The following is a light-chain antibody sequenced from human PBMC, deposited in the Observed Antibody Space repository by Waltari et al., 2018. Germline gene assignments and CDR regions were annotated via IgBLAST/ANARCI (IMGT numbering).Light chain of an antibody. V-gene: IGLV3-10*01. CDR1: DLPRQY. J-gene: IGLJ1*01. CDR2: EDT. CDR3: YSSDSTGLRV. Sequence: SYELTQTPSVSVSPGQTARITCSGHDLPRQYAYWFQQTSGQATRLVIYEDTKRPSGIPERFSGSSSGTVATLTINGAQVDDEADYYCYSSDSTGLRVFGGGTTVVVL.